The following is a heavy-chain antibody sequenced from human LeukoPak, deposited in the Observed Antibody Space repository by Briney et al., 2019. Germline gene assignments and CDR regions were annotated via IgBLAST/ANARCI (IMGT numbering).Heavy chain of an antibody. CDR3: ASGRTTARAEYYFDY. V-gene: IGHV4-30-2*01. D-gene: IGHD5-18*01. Sequence: SETLSLTCTVSGGSISSGGYHWSWIRKPPGKGLEWIGYIYHSGSTYYNPSLKSRVTISVDRSKNQFSQKLSSVTAADTAVYCCASGRTTARAEYYFDYWGQGTLVTVSS. CDR1: GGSISSGGYH. J-gene: IGHJ4*02. CDR2: IYHSGST.